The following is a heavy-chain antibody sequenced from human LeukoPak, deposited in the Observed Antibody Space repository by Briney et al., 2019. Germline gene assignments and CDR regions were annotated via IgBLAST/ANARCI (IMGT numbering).Heavy chain of an antibody. J-gene: IGHJ3*02. D-gene: IGHD3-10*01. V-gene: IGHV4-34*01. CDR3: AKSNGYGLVDI. CDR2: INHSGST. Sequence: PSETLSLTCAVSGASFSDYYWSWIRQPPGKGLEWIGKINHSGSTNYNPSLKSRVTISVDTSKNQFSLKLNSVTAADTAVYYCAKSNGYGLVDIWGQGTMVTVSS. CDR1: GASFSDYY.